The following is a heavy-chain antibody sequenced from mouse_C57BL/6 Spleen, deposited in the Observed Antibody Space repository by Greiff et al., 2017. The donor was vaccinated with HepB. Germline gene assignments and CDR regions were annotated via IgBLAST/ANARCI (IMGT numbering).Heavy chain of an antibody. CDR1: GYAFSSSW. CDR2: IYPGDGDT. D-gene: IGHD2-5*01. V-gene: IGHV1-82*01. Sequence: QVQLQQSGPELVKPGASVKISCKASGYAFSSSWMNWVKQRPGKGLEWIGRIYPGDGDTNYNGKFKGKATLTADKSSSTAYMQLSSLTSEDSAVYFCAREDYSNYGGDFDYWGQGTTLTVSS. J-gene: IGHJ2*01. CDR3: AREDYSNYGGDFDY.